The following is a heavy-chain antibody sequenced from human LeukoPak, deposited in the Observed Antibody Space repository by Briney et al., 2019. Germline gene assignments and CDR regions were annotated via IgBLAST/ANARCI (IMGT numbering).Heavy chain of an antibody. J-gene: IGHJ5*02. CDR1: GGSFSGYY. CDR2: INHSGST. V-gene: IGHV4-34*01. D-gene: IGHD6-19*01. CDR3: ARDPYSSGWFGWFDP. Sequence: SETLSLTCAVYGGSFSGYYWSWIRQPPGKGLEWIGEINHSGSTNYNPSLKSRVTISVDTSKNQFSLKLSSVTAADTAVYYCARDPYSSGWFGWFDPWGQGTLVTVSS.